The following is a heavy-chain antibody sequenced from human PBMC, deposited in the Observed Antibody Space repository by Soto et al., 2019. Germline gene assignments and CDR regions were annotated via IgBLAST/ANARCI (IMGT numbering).Heavy chain of an antibody. V-gene: IGHV3-21*01. D-gene: IGHD3-9*01. Sequence: EVQLVESGGGLVKPGGSLRLSCAASEFTFSSYSMNWVRQAPGKGLEWVSSISRTSSYIYYIDSVRGRFTISRDNAKNSLYLQMNSLRAEDTAVYYCARDYDTLTGYAFDSWGQGTMVTVSS. J-gene: IGHJ3*02. CDR1: EFTFSSYS. CDR3: ARDYDTLTGYAFDS. CDR2: ISRTSSYI.